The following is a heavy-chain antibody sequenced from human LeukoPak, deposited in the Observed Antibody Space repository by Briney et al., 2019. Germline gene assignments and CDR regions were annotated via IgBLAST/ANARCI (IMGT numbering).Heavy chain of an antibody. Sequence: GGSLRLSCAASGFTFSSYGMHWVRQAPGKGLEWVAVISYDGSNKYYADSVKGRFTISRDNSKNTLYLQMNSLRAEDTAVYYCAKDYLIVVVTAIHLSIDYWGQGTLVTVSS. CDR3: AKDYLIVVVTAIHLSIDY. V-gene: IGHV3-30*18. D-gene: IGHD2-21*02. CDR1: GFTFSSYG. J-gene: IGHJ4*02. CDR2: ISYDGSNK.